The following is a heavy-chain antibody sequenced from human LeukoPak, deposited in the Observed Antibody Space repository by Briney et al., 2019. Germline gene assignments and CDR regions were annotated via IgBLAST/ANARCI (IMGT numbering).Heavy chain of an antibody. CDR3: ARVQSDYDFWSGYRPYFDY. V-gene: IGHV3-48*01. Sequence: GGSLRLSCAASGFTFSSYSMNWVRQAPGKGLEWVSYISSSSSTIYYADSVKGRFTISRDNAKNSLYLQMNSLRAEDTAVYYCARVQSDYDFWSGYRPYFDYRGQGTLVTVSS. CDR1: GFTFSSYS. D-gene: IGHD3-3*01. CDR2: ISSSSSTI. J-gene: IGHJ4*02.